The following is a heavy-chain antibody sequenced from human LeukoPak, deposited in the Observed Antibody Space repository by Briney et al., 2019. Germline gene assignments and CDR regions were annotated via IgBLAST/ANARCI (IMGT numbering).Heavy chain of an antibody. Sequence: SETLSLTCAVSGGSISSDGYSWSWIRQPPGKGLEWIGYIYHSGSTYYNPSLKSRVTISVDRSKNQFSLKLTSVTAADTAVYYCARYQDSSGYYYDYWGQGTLVTVPS. J-gene: IGHJ4*02. D-gene: IGHD3-22*01. CDR3: ARYQDSSGYYYDY. V-gene: IGHV4-30-2*01. CDR2: IYHSGST. CDR1: GGSISSDGYS.